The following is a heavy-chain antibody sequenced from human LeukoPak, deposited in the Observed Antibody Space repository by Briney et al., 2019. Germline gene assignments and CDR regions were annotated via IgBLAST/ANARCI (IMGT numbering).Heavy chain of an antibody. J-gene: IGHJ5*02. Sequence: ASVKVSCKASRGTFSSYAISWVRQAPGQGLEWMGGIIPIFGTANYAQKFQGRVTITADESTSTAYMELSSLRSEDTAVYYCARDARHRYCSSSSCYRGWLDPWGQGTPVTVSS. CDR2: IIPIFGTA. D-gene: IGHD2-2*01. CDR3: ARDARHRYCSSSSCYRGWLDP. CDR1: RGTFSSYA. V-gene: IGHV1-69*13.